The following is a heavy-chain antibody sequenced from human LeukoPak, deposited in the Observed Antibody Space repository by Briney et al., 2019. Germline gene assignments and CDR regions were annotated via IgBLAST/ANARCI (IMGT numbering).Heavy chain of an antibody. J-gene: IGHJ6*03. CDR2: INHSGST. Sequence: SETLSLTCAVYGGSFSGYYWSWIRQPPGKGLDWIGEINHSGSTNYNPSLKSRVTISVDTSKNQFSLKLSSVTAADTAVYYCARVYSYGYDPYYYYYMDVWGKGTTVTVSS. CDR1: GGSFSGYY. D-gene: IGHD5-18*01. V-gene: IGHV4-34*01. CDR3: ARVYSYGYDPYYYYYMDV.